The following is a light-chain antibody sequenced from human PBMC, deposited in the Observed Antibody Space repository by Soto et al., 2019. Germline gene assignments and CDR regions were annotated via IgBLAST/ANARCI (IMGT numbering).Light chain of an antibody. CDR2: EVT. V-gene: IGLV2-14*01. J-gene: IGLJ1*01. CDR1: SNDVGGYNY. Sequence: QSVLTQPASVSGSPGQSITISCTGTSNDVGGYNYVSWYQQHPGRAPKLIIFEVTNRPSGVSHRFSGSKSGNTASLTISGLQAEDEADYYCSSSTSTNALVFGTGTKLTVL. CDR3: SSSTSTNALV.